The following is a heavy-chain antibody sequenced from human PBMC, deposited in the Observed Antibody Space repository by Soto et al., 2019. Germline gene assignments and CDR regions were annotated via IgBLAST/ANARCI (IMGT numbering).Heavy chain of an antibody. CDR3: ARGATIFGVVIYYYYYGMDV. Sequence: TLSLTCAVYGGSFSGYYWSWIRQPPGKGLEWIGEINHSGSTNYNQSLKSRVTISVDTSKNQFSLKLSSVTAADTAVYYCARGATIFGVVIYYYYYGMDVWGQGT. V-gene: IGHV4-34*01. D-gene: IGHD3-3*01. CDR2: INHSGST. CDR1: GGSFSGYY. J-gene: IGHJ6*02.